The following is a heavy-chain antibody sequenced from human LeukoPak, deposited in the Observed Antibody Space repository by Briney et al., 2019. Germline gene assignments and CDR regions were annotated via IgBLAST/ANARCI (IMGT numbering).Heavy chain of an antibody. CDR2: ISWNSGYI. V-gene: IGHV3-9*01. CDR3: AKAGGSGSYSPLDY. J-gene: IGHJ4*02. D-gene: IGHD3-10*01. Sequence: GRSLRLSCAASGFTFDDYVMHWVRQGPGKGLEWVSGISWNSGYINYADSVKGRFTISRDNAKNSLYLQMNSLKTEDTALYYCAKAGGSGSYSPLDYWGQGTLVTVSS. CDR1: GFTFDDYV.